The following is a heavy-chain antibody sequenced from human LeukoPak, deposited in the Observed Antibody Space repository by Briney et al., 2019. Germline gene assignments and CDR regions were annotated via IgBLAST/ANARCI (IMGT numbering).Heavy chain of an antibody. J-gene: IGHJ4*02. Sequence: ASVKVSCKASGYTFTKYGISWVRQAPGQGLEWMGWISAYKGQTNYAQKLQGRVTMTTDTSTTTAYMELRSLRAEDTAVYYCARELLPDYFDYWGQGTLVTVSS. D-gene: IGHD1-26*01. CDR2: ISAYKGQT. V-gene: IGHV1-18*01. CDR3: ARELLPDYFDY. CDR1: GYTFTKYG.